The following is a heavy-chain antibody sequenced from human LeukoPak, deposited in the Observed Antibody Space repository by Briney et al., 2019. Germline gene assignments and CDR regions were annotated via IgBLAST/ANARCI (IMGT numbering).Heavy chain of an antibody. CDR1: GYTFTRHY. D-gene: IGHD2-2*01. J-gene: IGHJ5*02. V-gene: IGHV1-2*02. CDR2: INPNSGGT. CDR3: ARAEDIVVVPAAMGWFDP. Sequence: ASVKVSCKASGYTFTRHYMHWVRQAPGQGLEWMGWINPNSGGTNYAQKFQGRVTMTRDTSISTAYMELSRLRSDDTAVYYCARAEDIVVVPAAMGWFDPWGQGTLVTVSS.